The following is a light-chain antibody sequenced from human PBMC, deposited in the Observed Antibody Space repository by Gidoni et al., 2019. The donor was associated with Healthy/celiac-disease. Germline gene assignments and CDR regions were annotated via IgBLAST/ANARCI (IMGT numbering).Light chain of an antibody. CDR2: GAS. J-gene: IGKJ1*01. CDR1: QSVSSN. Sequence: EIVMTQSPATLSVSPGERATRSCRASQSVSSNLAWYQQKPGQAPRLLIYGASTRATGIPARFSGSGSGTEFTLTISRLQSEDFAVYYCQQYNNWPPWTFGQGTKVEIK. V-gene: IGKV3-15*01. CDR3: QQYNNWPPWT.